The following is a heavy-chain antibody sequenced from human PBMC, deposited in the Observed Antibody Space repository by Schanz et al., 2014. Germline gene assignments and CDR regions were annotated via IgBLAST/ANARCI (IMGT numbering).Heavy chain of an antibody. D-gene: IGHD6-13*01. CDR1: GFAFSVYG. V-gene: IGHV3-33*01. CDR3: AREQIMAAAGLGDY. J-gene: IGHJ4*01. Sequence: QVQMVESGGGVVQPGRSLRLSCAASGFAFSVYGMHWVRQAPGKGPEWVAVIWSDGSTKYYADSVKGRFTISRDNAKNSLYLQMNSLRAEDTAVYYCAREQIMAAAGLGDYWGHGTLVAVSS. CDR2: IWSDGSTK.